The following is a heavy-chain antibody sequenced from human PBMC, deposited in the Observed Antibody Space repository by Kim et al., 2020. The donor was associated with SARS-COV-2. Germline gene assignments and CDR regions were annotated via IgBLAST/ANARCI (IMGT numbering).Heavy chain of an antibody. D-gene: IGHD3-22*01. CDR2: IKHSGTT. J-gene: IGHJ4*02. CDR1: GASLSGDF. CDR3: SKRKSSGFYY. Sequence: SETLSLTCAIDGASLSGDFWSWIRQPPGKGLEWIGDIKHSGTTNYNPAPKSRVAFSTDTSKNQLSLTLKSVTAADTAIYYCSKRKSSGFYYWGQGTLVTVSS. V-gene: IGHV4-34*01.